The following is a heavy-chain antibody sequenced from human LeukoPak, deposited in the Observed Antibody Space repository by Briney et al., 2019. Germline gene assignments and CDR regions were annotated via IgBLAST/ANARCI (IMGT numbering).Heavy chain of an antibody. CDR3: AREGGLWFGKMRDYYYYGMDV. CDR1: GFTFSSYA. V-gene: IGHV3-30-3*01. J-gene: IGHJ6*02. CDR2: ISYDGSNK. D-gene: IGHD3-10*01. Sequence: LGGSLRLSCAASGFTFSSYAMHWVRQAPGKGLEWVAVISYDGSNKYYADSVKGRFTISRDNSKNTLYLQMNSLRAEDTAVYYCAREGGLWFGKMRDYYYYGMDVWGQGTTVTVSS.